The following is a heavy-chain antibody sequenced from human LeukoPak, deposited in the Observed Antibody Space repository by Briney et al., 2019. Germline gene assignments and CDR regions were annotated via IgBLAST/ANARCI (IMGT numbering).Heavy chain of an antibody. Sequence: GGSLRLSCAASGFTSGTYWMSWVRQAPGKGLEWVSSIGDAGTYYADSVKGRFTISRDNSKNMLYLQLNSLRAGDTAMYYCAKNLGPFDVRGQGTMVTVSS. CDR1: GFTSGTYW. CDR3: AKNLGPFDV. D-gene: IGHD3-16*01. J-gene: IGHJ3*01. V-gene: IGHV3-23*01. CDR2: IGDAGT.